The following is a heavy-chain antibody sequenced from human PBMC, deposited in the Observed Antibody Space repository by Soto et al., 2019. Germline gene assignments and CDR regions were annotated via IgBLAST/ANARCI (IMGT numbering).Heavy chain of an antibody. Sequence: QVQLVQSGAEVKKPGASVKVSCKASGYTFASYAISWMRQAPGQGLEWMGWISAYNGNTNYAQKLQGRVTMTTDTSTSTAYRELRSLRSDDTAVDYCARDPQPPDYWGQETLVTVSS. V-gene: IGHV1-18*01. CDR3: ARDPQPPDY. CDR1: GYTFASYA. J-gene: IGHJ4*02. CDR2: ISAYNGNT.